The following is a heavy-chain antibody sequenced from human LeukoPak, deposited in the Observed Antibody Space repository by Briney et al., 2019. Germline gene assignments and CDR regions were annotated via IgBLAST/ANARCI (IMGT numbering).Heavy chain of an antibody. Sequence: PGGSLRLSCAASGFTFSSYAMRWVRQAPGKGLAWVSTFSGTSTNSYADAVKGRVTISRDNSKNTLYLQMNSLRAEDTAVYYCAKLKQWQPQRYFFEYWGQGALVTVAS. J-gene: IGHJ4*02. CDR2: FSGTSTN. D-gene: IGHD6-19*01. CDR3: AKLKQWQPQRYFFEY. CDR1: GFTFSSYA. V-gene: IGHV3-23*01.